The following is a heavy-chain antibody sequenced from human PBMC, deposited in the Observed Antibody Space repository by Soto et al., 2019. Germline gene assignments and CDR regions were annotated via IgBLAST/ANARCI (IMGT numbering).Heavy chain of an antibody. CDR2: IHSSGST. CDR3: AREDRNYYDISGYYR. D-gene: IGHD3-22*01. J-gene: IGHJ5*02. CDR1: GGSISSGGYY. Sequence: TSETLSLTCTVSGGSISSGGYYWSWIRQHPGKGLEWIGYIHSSGSTYYNPSLKSRVTISVDTSKNQFSLKLNSVTAVDTAVYYCAREDRNYYDISGYYRWGQGTLVTVSS. V-gene: IGHV4-31*03.